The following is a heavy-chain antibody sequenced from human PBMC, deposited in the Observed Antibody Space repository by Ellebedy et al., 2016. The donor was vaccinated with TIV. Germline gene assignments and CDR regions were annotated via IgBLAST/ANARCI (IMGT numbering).Heavy chain of an antibody. CDR3: ARDHKTDLDYGYFDL. V-gene: IGHV4-31*03. Sequence: MPSETLSPTCTVSGGSISSGGYYWSWIRQHPGKGLECLGYIYYSGSTYYNPSLKSRVTISVDTSKNQFSLKLSSVTAAGTAVYYCARDHKTDLDYGYFDLWGRGTLVTVSS. CDR2: IYYSGST. J-gene: IGHJ2*01. CDR1: GGSISSGGYY. D-gene: IGHD1-1*01.